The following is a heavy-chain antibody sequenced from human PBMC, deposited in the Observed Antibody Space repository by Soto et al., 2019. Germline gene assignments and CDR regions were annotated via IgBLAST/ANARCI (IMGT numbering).Heavy chain of an antibody. CDR3: ATYYDFWSGYPQAYYGMDV. V-gene: IGHV4-34*01. CDR2: INHSGST. Sequence: ASETLSLTCAVYGGSFSGYYWSWIRQPPGKGLEWIGEINHSGSTNYNPSLKSRVTISVDTSKNQFSLKLSSVTAADTAVYYCATYYDFWSGYPQAYYGMDVWGQGTTVTVSS. J-gene: IGHJ6*02. D-gene: IGHD3-3*01. CDR1: GGSFSGYY.